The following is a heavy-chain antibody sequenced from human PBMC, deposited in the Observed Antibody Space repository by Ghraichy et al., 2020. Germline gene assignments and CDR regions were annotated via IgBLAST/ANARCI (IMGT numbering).Heavy chain of an antibody. D-gene: IGHD3-3*02. Sequence: GGSLRLTCAASGVTDSRNYMTWVRQAPGKGLEWVSVIYSGGSTNYADSVKGRFTISRDNTKSTLYLQMNSLRPEDTAVYYCATVSSLERLSFDVWGQGTTVSVFS. CDR3: ATVSSLERLSFDV. V-gene: IGHV3-66*02. CDR1: GVTDSRNY. J-gene: IGHJ6*02. CDR2: IYSGGST.